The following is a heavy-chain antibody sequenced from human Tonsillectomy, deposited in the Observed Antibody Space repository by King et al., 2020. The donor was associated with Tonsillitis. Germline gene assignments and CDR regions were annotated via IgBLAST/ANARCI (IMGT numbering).Heavy chain of an antibody. CDR3: ARLLGYCSGCSCYSAYYYYGMDV. CDR2: IYYSGST. Sequence: VQLQESGPGLVKPSETLSLTCTVSGGSISSYYWSWIRQPPGKGLEWIGFIYYSGSTNYNPSLKSRVTISVDTSKNQFSLRLSSVTDADTAVYYCARLLGYCSGCSCYSAYYYYGMDVWGQGTTVTVSS. CDR1: GGSISSYY. D-gene: IGHD2-15*01. V-gene: IGHV4-59*08. J-gene: IGHJ6*02.